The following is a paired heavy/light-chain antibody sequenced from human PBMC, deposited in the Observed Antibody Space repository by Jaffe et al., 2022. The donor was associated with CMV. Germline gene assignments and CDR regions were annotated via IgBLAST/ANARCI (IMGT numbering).Heavy chain of an antibody. CDR2: IYPGDSDT. Sequence: EVQLVQSGAEVKKPGESLKISCKGSGYSFTSYWIGWVRQMPGKGLEWMGIIYPGDSDTRYSPSFQGQVTISADKSISTAYLQWSSLKASDTAMYYCARHPLHYYDSSGHPPGAFDIWGQGTMVTVSS. V-gene: IGHV5-51*01. J-gene: IGHJ3*02. D-gene: IGHD3-22*01. CDR3: ARHPLHYYDSSGHPPGAFDI. CDR1: GYSFTSYW.
Light chain of an antibody. CDR2: QDS. J-gene: IGLJ2*01. CDR3: QAWDSSTAPVV. V-gene: IGLV3-1*01. CDR1: KLGDKY. Sequence: SYELTQPPSVSVSPGQTASITCSGDKLGDKYACWYQQKPGQSPVLVIYQDSKRPSGIPERFSGSNSGNTATLTISGTQAMDEADYYCQAWDSSTAPVVFGGGTKLTVL.